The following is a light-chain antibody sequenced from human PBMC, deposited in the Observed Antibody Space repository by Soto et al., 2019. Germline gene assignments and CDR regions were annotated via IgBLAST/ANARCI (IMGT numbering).Light chain of an antibody. Sequence: QSALTQPASVSGSPGQSITISCSGVSGDVGNYNLVSWYQQYPGKAPALLIYEDDKRPSGVSNRFSGSKSDSMASLTISGLQAEDEADYYCCLYLGGTSVFGGGTQLTVL. CDR1: SGDVGNYNL. CDR2: EDD. V-gene: IGLV2-23*01. J-gene: IGLJ7*01. CDR3: CLYLGGTSV.